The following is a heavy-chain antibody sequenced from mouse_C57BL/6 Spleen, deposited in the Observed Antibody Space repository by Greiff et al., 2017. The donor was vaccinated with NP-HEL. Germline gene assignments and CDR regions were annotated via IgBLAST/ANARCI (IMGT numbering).Heavy chain of an antibody. J-gene: IGHJ4*01. CDR3: ARSDLPYYYGSSSYAMDY. CDR2: INPGSGGT. V-gene: IGHV1-54*01. D-gene: IGHD1-1*01. CDR1: GYAFTNYL. Sequence: QVQLQQSGAELVRPGTSVKVSCKASGYAFTNYLIEWVKQRPGQGLEWIGVINPGSGGTNYNEKFKGKATLTADKSSSTAYMQLSSLTSEDSAVYFCARSDLPYYYGSSSYAMDYWGQGTSVTVSS.